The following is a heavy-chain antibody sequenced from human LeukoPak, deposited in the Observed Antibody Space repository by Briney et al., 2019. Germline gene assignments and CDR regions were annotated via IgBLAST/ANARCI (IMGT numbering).Heavy chain of an antibody. V-gene: IGHV3-13*01. CDR1: GFTFRSYD. Sequence: GGSLRLSCAASGFTFRSYDMHWVRQATGKGPDWVSGIGTAGEIYYPGSVKGRFTISRGNAKNSLYLQMNSLRAGDTAVYYCARAAYSSTWYSRYFDLWGRGTLVTVSS. D-gene: IGHD6-13*01. CDR2: IGTAGEI. CDR3: ARAAYSSTWYSRYFDL. J-gene: IGHJ2*01.